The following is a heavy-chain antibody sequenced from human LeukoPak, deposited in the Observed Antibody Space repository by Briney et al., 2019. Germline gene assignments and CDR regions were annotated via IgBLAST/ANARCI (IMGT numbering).Heavy chain of an antibody. CDR1: GFTFSNYW. Sequence: PGGSLRLSCAASGFTFSNYWMSWVRQAPGKGLEWVANIKQDRSEKYYVDSVKGRFTISRDNAKNPLYLQMNGLRAEDTAVYYCARIRWGSSGPFDYWGQGTLVTVSS. V-gene: IGHV3-7*03. D-gene: IGHD3-22*01. J-gene: IGHJ4*02. CDR3: ARIRWGSSGPFDY. CDR2: IKQDRSEK.